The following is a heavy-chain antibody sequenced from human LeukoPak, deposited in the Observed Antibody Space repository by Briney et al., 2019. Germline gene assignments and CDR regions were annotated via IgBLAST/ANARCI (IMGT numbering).Heavy chain of an antibody. J-gene: IGHJ6*03. CDR3: AGGGGGGVVPAARGGYYYYYMDV. V-gene: IGHV4-59*01. CDR2: IYYSGST. D-gene: IGHD2-2*01. CDR1: GGSISSYY. Sequence: SETLSLTCTVSGGSISSYYWSWIRQPPGKGLEWIGYIYYSGSTNYNPSLKSRVTISVDTSKSQFSLKLSSVTAADTAVYYCAGGGGGGVVPAARGGYYYYYMDVWGKGTTVTVSS.